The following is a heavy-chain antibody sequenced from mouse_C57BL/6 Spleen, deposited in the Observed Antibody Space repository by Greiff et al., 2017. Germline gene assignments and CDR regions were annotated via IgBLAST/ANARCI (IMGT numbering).Heavy chain of an antibody. J-gene: IGHJ2*01. V-gene: IGHV1-26*01. D-gene: IGHD1-1*01. CDR2: INPNNGGT. CDR1: GYTFTDYY. Sequence: EVQLQQSGPELVKPGASVKISCKASGYTFTDYYMNWVKQSHGKSLEWIGDINPNNGGTSYNQKFKGKATLTVDKSSSTAYMELNSLTSEDSAVYYCARCYYYGSSYDYWGQGTTLTVSS. CDR3: ARCYYYGSSYDY.